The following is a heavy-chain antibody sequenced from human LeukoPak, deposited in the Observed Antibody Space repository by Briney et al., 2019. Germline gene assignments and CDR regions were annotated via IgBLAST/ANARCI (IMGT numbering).Heavy chain of an antibody. CDR3: ARPASSGGSSDAFDI. CDR2: MNPNSGNT. Sequence: GASVTVSCTASGYTFTSYDINWVRQAPGQGLEWMGWMNPNSGNTGYAQKFQGRVTMTRNTSISTAYMELSSLRSEDTAVYYCARPASSGGSSDAFDIWGQGTMVAVSS. V-gene: IGHV1-8*01. D-gene: IGHD2-15*01. CDR1: GYTFTSYD. J-gene: IGHJ3*02.